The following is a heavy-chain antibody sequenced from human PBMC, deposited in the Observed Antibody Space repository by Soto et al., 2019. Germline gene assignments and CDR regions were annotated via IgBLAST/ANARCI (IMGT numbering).Heavy chain of an antibody. V-gene: IGHV3-48*02. CDR3: AGESVVVAAKVYYGMDV. Sequence: EVQLVESGGGLVQPGGSLRLSCAASGFTFSSYDMNWVRQAPGKGLEWVSYISSNSYTIYYADSVKGRFTISRDNAKNSLYLQMNSLRDEDTAVYYCAGESVVVAAKVYYGMDVWGQGTTVTVSS. CDR1: GFTFSSYD. D-gene: IGHD2-15*01. CDR2: ISSNSYTI. J-gene: IGHJ6*02.